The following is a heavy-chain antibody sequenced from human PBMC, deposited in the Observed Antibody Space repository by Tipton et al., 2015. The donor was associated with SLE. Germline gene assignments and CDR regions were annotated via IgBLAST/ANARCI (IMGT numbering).Heavy chain of an antibody. J-gene: IGHJ6*02. V-gene: IGHV4-34*01. CDR3: ARDGGQRVVSGTYDFYYYGLDV. CDR2: VSHDGGA. CDR1: DGSFSGYY. D-gene: IGHD6-13*01. Sequence: LRLSCTVFDGSFSGYYWTWLRPSPGKGLEWIGEVSHDGGANYNPSLESRGTISLETSKNQFSLKLTSVTAADTAVYYCARDGGQRVVSGTYDFYYYGLDVWGQGTTVTVSS.